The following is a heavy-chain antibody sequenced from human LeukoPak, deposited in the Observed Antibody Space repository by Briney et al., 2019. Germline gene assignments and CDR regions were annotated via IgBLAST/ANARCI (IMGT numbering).Heavy chain of an antibody. CDR3: ARGNKVRRYYYDSSGYYPFDY. CDR2: IYSSGST. V-gene: IGHV4-59*12. J-gene: IGHJ4*02. Sequence: SETLSLTCTVSGGSISSYYWSWIRQPPGKGLEWIGYIYSSGSTSYNPSLKSRVTISVDTSKNQFSLKLSSVTAADTAVYYCARGNKVRRYYYDSSGYYPFDYWGQGTLVTVSS. CDR1: GGSISSYY. D-gene: IGHD3-22*01.